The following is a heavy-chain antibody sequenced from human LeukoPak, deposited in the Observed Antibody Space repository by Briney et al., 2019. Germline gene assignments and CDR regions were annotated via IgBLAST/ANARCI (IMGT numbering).Heavy chain of an antibody. CDR2: INPNSGGT. D-gene: IGHD3-9*01. V-gene: IGHV1-2*02. Sequence: ASVKVSCKASGYTFTGYFIHWVRQAPGQGLEWMGWINPNSGGTNYAQNFQGRVTMTRDTSISTAYMELSRLRSDDTAVYYCARGSLTGYDFDYWGQGTLVTVSS. CDR3: ARGSLTGYDFDY. CDR1: GYTFTGYF. J-gene: IGHJ4*02.